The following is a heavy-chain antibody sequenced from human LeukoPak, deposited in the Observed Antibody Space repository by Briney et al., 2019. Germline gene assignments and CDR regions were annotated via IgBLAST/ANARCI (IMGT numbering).Heavy chain of an antibody. CDR1: GFTFSSYS. CDR3: AKGYYGSGSFLIDY. V-gene: IGHV3-21*04. J-gene: IGHJ4*02. CDR2: ISSSSSYI. D-gene: IGHD3-10*01. Sequence: GGSLRLSCAASGFTFSSYSMNWVRQAPGKGLEWVSSISSSSSYIYYADSVKGRFTISRDNAKNSLYLQMNSLRAEDTAVYYCAKGYYGSGSFLIDYWGQGTLVTVSS.